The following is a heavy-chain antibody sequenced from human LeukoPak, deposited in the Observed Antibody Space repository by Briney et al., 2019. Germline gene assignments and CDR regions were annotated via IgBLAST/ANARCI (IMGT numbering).Heavy chain of an antibody. CDR1: GGSISSGGYY. V-gene: IGHV4-30-2*01. CDR3: AREAVANPQYLRDY. Sequence: PSETLSLTCTVSGGSISSGGYYWSWIRQPPGKGLEWIGYIYHSGSTYYNPSLKSRVTISVDRSKNQFSLKLSSVTAADTAVYYCAREAVANPQYLRDYWGQGTLVTVSS. CDR2: IYHSGST. D-gene: IGHD6-19*01. J-gene: IGHJ4*02.